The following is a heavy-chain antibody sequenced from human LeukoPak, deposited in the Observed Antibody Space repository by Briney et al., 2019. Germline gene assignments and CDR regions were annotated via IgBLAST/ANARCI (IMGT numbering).Heavy chain of an antibody. V-gene: IGHV4-4*07. CDR2: IYKSGST. D-gene: IGHD3-22*01. CDR3: AREEYFQDSNGYSYYFHS. CDR1: GGSIGWDY. Sequence: SETLSLTCTVSGGSIGWDYWSWIRQSAGKGLEWIGRIYKSGSTNYNPSFRSRDTMSVDTSKNQFSLSVTSVTAADTAVYYCAREEYFQDSNGYSYYFHSWGQGSLVTVSS. J-gene: IGHJ4*02.